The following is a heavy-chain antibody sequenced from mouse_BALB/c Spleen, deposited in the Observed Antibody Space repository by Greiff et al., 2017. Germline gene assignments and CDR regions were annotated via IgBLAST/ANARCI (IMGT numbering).Heavy chain of an antibody. CDR1: GFTFSSYA. Sequence: EVQRVESGGGLVKPGGSLKLSCAASGFTFSSYAMSWVRQTPEKRLEWVASISSGGSTYYPDSVKGRFTISRDNARNILYLQMSSLRSEDTAMYYCARVLLLRSWYFEVWGAGTTVTVSS. D-gene: IGHD1-1*01. J-gene: IGHJ1*01. V-gene: IGHV5-6-5*01. CDR2: ISSGGST. CDR3: ARVLLLRSWYFEV.